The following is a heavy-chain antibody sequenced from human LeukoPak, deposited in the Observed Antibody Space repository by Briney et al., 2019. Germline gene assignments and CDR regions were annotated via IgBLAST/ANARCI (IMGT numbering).Heavy chain of an antibody. D-gene: IGHD3-22*01. J-gene: IGHJ3*02. CDR1: GFTFSSYS. Sequence: GGSLRLSCAASGFTFSSYSMNWVRQAPGKGLEWVSSISSSSSYIYYADSVKGRFTISRDNAKNSLYLQMNSLRAEDTAVYYCARASVLYYYDSSGVFDIWGQGTMVTVSS. CDR3: ARASVLYYYDSSGVFDI. CDR2: ISSSSSYI. V-gene: IGHV3-21*01.